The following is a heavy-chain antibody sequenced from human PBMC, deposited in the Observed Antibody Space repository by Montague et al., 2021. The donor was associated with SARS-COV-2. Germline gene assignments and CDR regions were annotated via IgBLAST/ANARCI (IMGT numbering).Heavy chain of an antibody. D-gene: IGHD2-15*01. CDR2: MHSTGST. V-gene: IGHV4-59*01. Sequence: SETLSLTCSVSGGPINNYFWGWIRQSPGKGLEWVGYMHSTGSTAXXPSXXXRVIISVDTSKTQISLKLSSVSAADTALYYCARAVVGAKTATIESWGQGTLVTVSS. J-gene: IGHJ4*02. CDR3: ARAVVGAKTATIES. CDR1: GGPINNYF.